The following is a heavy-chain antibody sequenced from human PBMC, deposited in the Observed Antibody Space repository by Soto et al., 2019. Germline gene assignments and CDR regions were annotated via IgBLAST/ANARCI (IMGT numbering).Heavy chain of an antibody. CDR2: INHSGST. D-gene: IGHD3-9*01. CDR1: GGSFSGYY. J-gene: IGHJ4*02. Sequence: SETLSLTXAVYGGSFSGYYWSWIRQPPGKGLEWIGEINHSGSTNYNPSLKSRVTISVDTSKNQFSLKLSSVTAADTAVYYCAGTPSTPESYDILTGYPNWGQGTLVTVSS. CDR3: AGTPSTPESYDILTGYPN. V-gene: IGHV4-34*01.